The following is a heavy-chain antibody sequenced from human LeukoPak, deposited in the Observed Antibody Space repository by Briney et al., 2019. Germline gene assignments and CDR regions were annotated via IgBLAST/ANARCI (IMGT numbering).Heavy chain of an antibody. CDR2: ISGSGGST. V-gene: IGHV3-23*01. D-gene: IGHD7-27*01. J-gene: IGHJ3*02. CDR1: GFTFSSYA. Sequence: GGSLRLSCAASGFTFSSYAMSWVRQAPGKGLEWVSAISGSGGSTYYADSVKGRFTISRDNSKNTLYLQMNSLRAEDTAVYYCAKDPSNNWGHLNTFDIWGQGTMVIVS. CDR3: AKDPSNNWGHLNTFDI.